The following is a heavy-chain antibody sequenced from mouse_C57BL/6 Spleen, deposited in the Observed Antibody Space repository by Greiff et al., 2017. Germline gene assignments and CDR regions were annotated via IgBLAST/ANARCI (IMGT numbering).Heavy chain of an antibody. J-gene: IGHJ2*01. V-gene: IGHV14-1*01. CDR1: GFNIKDYY. Sequence: EVQLQQSGAELVRPGASVKLSCTASGFNIKDYYMHWVKQRPEQGLDWIGRIDPEDGDTEYSPKFQGKATMTADTSYNTSYLQLSILTSEDTSVYYCTTEAHATGYWGHVTTLTVSS. CDR2: IDPEDGDT. CDR3: TTEAHATGY. D-gene: IGHD3-2*02.